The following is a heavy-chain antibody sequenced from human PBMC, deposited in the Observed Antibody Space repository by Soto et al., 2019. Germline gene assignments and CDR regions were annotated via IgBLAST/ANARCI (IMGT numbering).Heavy chain of an antibody. CDR2: INHSGST. CDR1: GGSFSAYY. D-gene: IGHD3-22*01. V-gene: IGHV4-34*01. CDR3: ARGFYYDSSGYGWFDS. Sequence: PSETLSLTCAVYGGSFSAYYWNWIRQPPGKGLEWIGEINHSGSTNYNPSLKSRVTILVDTSKNQFSLKLSSVTAADMAVYYCARGFYYDSSGYGWFDSWGQGTLVTVS. J-gene: IGHJ5*01.